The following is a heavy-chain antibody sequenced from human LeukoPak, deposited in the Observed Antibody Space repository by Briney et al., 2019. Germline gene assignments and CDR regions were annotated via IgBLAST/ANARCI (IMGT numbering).Heavy chain of an antibody. J-gene: IGHJ6*02. Sequence: GASVKVSCKASGYTFTGYYMHWVRQAPGQGLEWMGWINPNSGGTNYAQKFQGRVTMTRDTSISTAYMELSRLRSDDTAVYYCARDEERCTNGVCYRMDVWGQGTTVTVSS. CDR2: INPNSGGT. CDR3: ARDEERCTNGVCYRMDV. CDR1: GYTFTGYY. D-gene: IGHD2-8*01. V-gene: IGHV1-2*02.